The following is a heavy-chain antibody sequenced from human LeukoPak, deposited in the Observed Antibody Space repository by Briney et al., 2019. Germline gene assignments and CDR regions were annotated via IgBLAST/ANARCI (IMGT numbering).Heavy chain of an antibody. D-gene: IGHD2-21*02. CDR3: AKVGSQNCGGDCYSRWFDP. Sequence: GGSLRLSCAASGFTFSSYAITWVRQAPGKGLEWVSSISGSGDYTYYADSVRGRFTISRDNSKNTLYLQMNSLRAEDTAVYYCAKVGSQNCGGDCYSRWFDPWGQGILVTVSS. CDR1: GFTFSSYA. J-gene: IGHJ5*02. V-gene: IGHV3-23*01. CDR2: ISGSGDYT.